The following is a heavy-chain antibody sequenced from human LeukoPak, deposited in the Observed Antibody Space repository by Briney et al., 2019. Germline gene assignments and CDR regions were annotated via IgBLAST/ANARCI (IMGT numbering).Heavy chain of an antibody. CDR3: ARGGMVRRVMGAFDI. Sequence: GGSLRLSCAASGFTFSNYWMSWVRQAPGKGLEWVANIKQDGSERYYVDSVKGRFTVSRDNAKNSLYLQMNSLRAEDTAVFYCARGGMVRRVMGAFDIWGQGTLVTVSS. CDR1: GFTFSNYW. CDR2: IKQDGSER. V-gene: IGHV3-7*01. J-gene: IGHJ3*02. D-gene: IGHD3-10*01.